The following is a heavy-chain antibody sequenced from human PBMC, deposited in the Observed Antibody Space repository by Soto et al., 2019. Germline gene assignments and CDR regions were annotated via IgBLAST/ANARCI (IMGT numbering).Heavy chain of an antibody. CDR3: AKGSTVPAAPPDY. Sequence: GGSLRLSCAASGFTFDDYAMHWVRQAPGKGLEWVSGISWNSGSIGYADSVKGRFTISRDNAKNSLYLQMNSLRAEDTALYYCAKGSTVPAAPPDYWGQGTLVTVSS. CDR1: GFTFDDYA. J-gene: IGHJ4*02. CDR2: ISWNSGSI. V-gene: IGHV3-9*01. D-gene: IGHD2-2*01.